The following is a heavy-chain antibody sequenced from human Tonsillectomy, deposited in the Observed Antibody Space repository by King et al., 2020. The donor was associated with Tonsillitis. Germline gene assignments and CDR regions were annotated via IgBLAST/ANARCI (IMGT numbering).Heavy chain of an antibody. CDR3: ARDLTNYYDRSAYYYAAGDAFDI. D-gene: IGHD3-22*01. CDR1: GGTFSSYA. CDR2: IIPIFGTT. Sequence: QLVQSGAEVKKPGSSMKVSCKASGGTFSSYAISWVRQAPGQGLEWMGGIIPIFGTTNYAQNFQGRVTITADESTNTAYMELSSLRSEDTAVYYCARDLTNYYDRSAYYYAAGDAFDIWGQGTMVTVSS. J-gene: IGHJ3*02. V-gene: IGHV1-69*01.